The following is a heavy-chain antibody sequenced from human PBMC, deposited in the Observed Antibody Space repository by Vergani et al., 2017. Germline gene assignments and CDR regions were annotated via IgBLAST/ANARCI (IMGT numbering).Heavy chain of an antibody. D-gene: IGHD3-3*01. V-gene: IGHV4-31*03. CDR1: GGSISSGGYY. CDR3: ARKVRYDFWSGRPYYYYYMDV. CDR2: IYYSGST. Sequence: QVQLQESGPGLVKPSQTLSLTCTVSGGSISSGGYYWSWIRQHPGKGLEWIGYIYYSGSTYYNPSLKSRVTISVDTSKNQFSLKLSSVTAADTAVYYCARKVRYDFWSGRPYYYYYMDVWGKGTTVTVSS. J-gene: IGHJ6*03.